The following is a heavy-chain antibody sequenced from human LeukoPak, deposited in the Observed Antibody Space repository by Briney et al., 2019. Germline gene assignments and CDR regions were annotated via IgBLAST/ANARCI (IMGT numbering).Heavy chain of an antibody. CDR2: INHSGST. D-gene: IGHD3-9*01. J-gene: IGHJ4*02. Sequence: PSETLSPTCAVYGGSFSGYYWSWIRQPPGKGLEWIGEINHSGSTNYNPSLKSRVTISVDTSKIQFSLKLSSVTAADTAVYYCARRLTGYYEVDYWGQGTLVTVSS. CDR1: GGSFSGYY. CDR3: ARRLTGYYEVDY. V-gene: IGHV4-34*01.